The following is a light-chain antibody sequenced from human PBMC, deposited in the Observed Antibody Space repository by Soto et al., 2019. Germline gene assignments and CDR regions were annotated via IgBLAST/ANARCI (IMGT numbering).Light chain of an antibody. CDR1: SSDVGSYNY. Sequence: QSALTQPASVSGSPGQSITISCTGTSSDVGSYNYVSWYQHHPGEVPKLMIYDVSSRPSGVSNRFSGSKSGNTASLTISGLQTEDEADYYCSSYTTSETRVFGTGTKVTVL. CDR3: SSYTTSETRV. J-gene: IGLJ1*01. CDR2: DVS. V-gene: IGLV2-14*03.